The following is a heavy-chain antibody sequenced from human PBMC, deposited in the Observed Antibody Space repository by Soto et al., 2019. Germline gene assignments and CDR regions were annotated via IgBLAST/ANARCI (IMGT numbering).Heavy chain of an antibody. J-gene: IGHJ1*01. D-gene: IGHD1-26*01. CDR1: GESFSGYY. V-gene: IGHV4-34*01. Sequence: SETLSLTCAVYGESFSGYYWSWIRQPPGKGLEWIGEINRSRSTNHNPSLKSRVTISVDTSKNQFSLKLNSVTAADTAVYYCARHGSNSGSYSEYFQYWGQGTLVTVSS. CDR2: INRSRST. CDR3: ARHGSNSGSYSEYFQY.